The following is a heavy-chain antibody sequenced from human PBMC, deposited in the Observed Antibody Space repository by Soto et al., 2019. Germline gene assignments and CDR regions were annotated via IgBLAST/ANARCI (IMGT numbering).Heavy chain of an antibody. CDR3: AKVSDILTGYYLVDY. CDR1: GFTFSSYA. J-gene: IGHJ4*02. CDR2: ISGSGGST. Sequence: GGSLRLSCAASGFTFSSYAMSWVRQAPGKGLEWVSAISGSGGSTYYADSVKGRFTISRDNSKNTLYLQMNSLRAEDTAVYYCAKVSDILTGYYLVDYWGQGTLVTVSS. V-gene: IGHV3-23*01. D-gene: IGHD3-9*01.